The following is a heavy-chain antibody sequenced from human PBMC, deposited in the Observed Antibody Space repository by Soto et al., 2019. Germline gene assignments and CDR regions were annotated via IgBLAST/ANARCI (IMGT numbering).Heavy chain of an antibody. CDR2: ISWNSGNT. CDR1: GFIFDDYA. Sequence: EVQLVESGGGLVQPGRSLRLSCATSGFIFDDYAMHWVRQAAGKGLEWVSGISWNSGNTGYADSVKGRFTISRDNAKNSLYLQMNSLRSEDTALYYCAKGSDYYTSGYFIFDYWGQGTLVTVSS. V-gene: IGHV3-9*01. D-gene: IGHD3-22*01. CDR3: AKGSDYYTSGYFIFDY. J-gene: IGHJ4*02.